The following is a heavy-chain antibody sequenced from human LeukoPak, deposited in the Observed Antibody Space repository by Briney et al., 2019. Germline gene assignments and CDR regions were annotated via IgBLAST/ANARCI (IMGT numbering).Heavy chain of an antibody. Sequence: GGSLRLSCPASGFTFSSYWMHWVRQAPGKGLVWVSRINSDGGSTSYADSAKGRFTISRDNAKNTLYLQMNSLRAEDTAVYYCARRIQGMAPYYFDYWGQGTLVTVSS. CDR1: GFTFSSYW. CDR3: ARRIQGMAPYYFDY. V-gene: IGHV3-74*01. CDR2: INSDGGST. D-gene: IGHD5-24*01. J-gene: IGHJ4*02.